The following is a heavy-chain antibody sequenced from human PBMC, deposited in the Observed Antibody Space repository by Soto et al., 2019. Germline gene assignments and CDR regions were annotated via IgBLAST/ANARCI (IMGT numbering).Heavy chain of an antibody. CDR3: ARRYGYSFDY. CDR1: GGSISSYY. D-gene: IGHD1-1*01. Sequence: SETLSLTCTVSGGSISSYYWSWIRQPPGKGLEWIGYIYYSGSTNYSPSLKSRVTISVDTSKNQFSLKLSSVTAADTAVYYCARRYGYSFDYWGQGTLVTVSS. CDR2: IYYSGST. V-gene: IGHV4-59*08. J-gene: IGHJ4*02.